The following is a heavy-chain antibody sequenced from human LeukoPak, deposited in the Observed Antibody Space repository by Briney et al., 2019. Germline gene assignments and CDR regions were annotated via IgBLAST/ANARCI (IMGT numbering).Heavy chain of an antibody. CDR1: GASISSDY. CDR2: IYSSETT. CDR3: ARHFPYCGGDCPYYYMDV. D-gene: IGHD2-21*02. V-gene: IGHV4-4*09. Sequence: PSETLSLTCSVSGASISSDYWSWIRQPPGKGLEWIGNIYSSETTKYNPSLRSRATISGDTSKKQFSLKLSSVTAADTAVYYCARHFPYCGGDCPYYYMDVWGKGTTVTVSS. J-gene: IGHJ6*03.